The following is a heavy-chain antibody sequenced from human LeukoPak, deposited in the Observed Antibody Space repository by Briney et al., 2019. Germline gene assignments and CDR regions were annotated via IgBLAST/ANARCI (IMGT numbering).Heavy chain of an antibody. CDR3: ARIHDSTHGLLDE. J-gene: IGHJ4*02. CDR1: GGTFSSYA. D-gene: IGHD5/OR15-5a*01. V-gene: IGHV1-69*13. CDR2: IIPIFGTA. Sequence: SVKVSCKASGGTFSSYAISWVRQAPGQGLEWMGGIIPIFGTANYAQKFQGRVTITADESTSTAYMELSSLRSEDTAVYYCARIHDSTHGLLDEWGQGTLVTVSS.